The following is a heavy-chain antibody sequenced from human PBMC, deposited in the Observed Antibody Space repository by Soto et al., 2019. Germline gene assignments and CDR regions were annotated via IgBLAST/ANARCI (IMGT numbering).Heavy chain of an antibody. Sequence: EVQLVESGGGLVKPGGSLRLSCAASGFTFSSCSVNWVRQAPGKGLEWVSSISSGSRYIYYADSVKGRFTISRDNAKNSLYLQMNSLRAEDTAVYYCARDIVGTNRGFDYWGQGTRVTVSS. J-gene: IGHJ4*02. CDR1: GFTFSSCS. CDR3: ARDIVGTNRGFDY. CDR2: ISSGSRYI. D-gene: IGHD1-26*01. V-gene: IGHV3-21*01.